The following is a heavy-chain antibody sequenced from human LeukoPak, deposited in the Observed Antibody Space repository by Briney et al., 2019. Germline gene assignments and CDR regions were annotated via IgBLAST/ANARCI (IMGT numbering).Heavy chain of an antibody. J-gene: IGHJ4*02. CDR3: ARHPNFLDRSGNYYFDY. V-gene: IGHV5-51*01. D-gene: IGHD3-22*01. Sequence: GESLKISCKGSGYSFTNYWIGWVRQMPGKGLEWMGIIYPGDSDTRYSPSFQGQVTISADNSISAAYLQWSSLKASDTATYYCARHPNFLDRSGNYYFDYWGQGTLVTVSS. CDR1: GYSFTNYW. CDR2: IYPGDSDT.